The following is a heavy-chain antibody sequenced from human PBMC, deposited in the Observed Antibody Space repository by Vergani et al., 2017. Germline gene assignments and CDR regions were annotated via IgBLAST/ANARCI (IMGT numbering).Heavy chain of an antibody. CDR1: GFTFSSYA. CDR2: ISYDGSNK. Sequence: VQLVESGGGLVPPGRSLRLSCAASGFTFSSYAMHWVRQAPGKGLEWVAVISYDGSNKYYADSVKGRFTISRDNSKNTLYLQMNSLRAEDTAVYYCAREVPGYKNRPRDVWGKGTTVTVSS. CDR3: AREVPGYKNRPRDV. D-gene: IGHD2-2*01. J-gene: IGHJ6*04. V-gene: IGHV3-30-3*01.